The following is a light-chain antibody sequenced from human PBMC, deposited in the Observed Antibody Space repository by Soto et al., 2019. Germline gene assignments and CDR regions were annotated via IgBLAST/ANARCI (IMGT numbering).Light chain of an antibody. CDR1: QSVLYSSNNKNY. CDR2: WAS. Sequence: DIVMTQSPDSLAVPLGERATINCKSSQSVLYSSNNKNYLAWFQQTPGQPPKLLIYWASTRESGVPDRFSGSGSGTDFTLTISSLQAEDVAVYYCQHYYSPPVTFGGGTKVEIK. CDR3: QHYYSPPVT. V-gene: IGKV4-1*01. J-gene: IGKJ4*01.